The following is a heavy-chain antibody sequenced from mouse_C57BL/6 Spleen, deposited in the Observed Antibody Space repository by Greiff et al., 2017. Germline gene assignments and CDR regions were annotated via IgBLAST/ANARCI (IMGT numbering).Heavy chain of an antibody. CDR2: INPNYGTT. CDR1: GYTFTSYW. V-gene: IGHV1-39*01. J-gene: IGHJ4*01. CDR3: ARMGYYGTSFYAMDY. Sequence: VQLQQPGAELVKPGASVKMSCKASGYTFTSYWITWVKQSNGKSLEWIGVINPNYGTTSYNQKFKGKATLTVDQSSSTAYMQLNSLTSEDSAVYYCARMGYYGTSFYAMDYWGQGTSVTVSS. D-gene: IGHD1-1*01.